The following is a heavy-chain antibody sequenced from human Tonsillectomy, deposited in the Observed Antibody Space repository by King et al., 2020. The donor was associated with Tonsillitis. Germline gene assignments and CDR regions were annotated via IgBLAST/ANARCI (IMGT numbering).Heavy chain of an antibody. CDR2: TSYDGSNR. J-gene: IGHJ4*02. CDR3: AKSGEEEDTTMDYDGEPY. Sequence: VQLVESGGGVVQPGRSLRLSCAASGFIFSTYGMHWVRQAPGKGLEWVAVTSYDGSNRYYADSVKGRFTISRDNSKNTLYLQMNSLRAEDTAVYYCAKSGEEEDTTMDYDGEPYWGPGTLVTVSS. CDR1: GFIFSTYG. D-gene: IGHD5-18*01. V-gene: IGHV3-30*18.